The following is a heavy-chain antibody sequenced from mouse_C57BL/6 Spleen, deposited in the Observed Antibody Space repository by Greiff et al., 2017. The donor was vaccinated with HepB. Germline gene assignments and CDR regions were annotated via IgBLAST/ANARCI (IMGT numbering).Heavy chain of an antibody. CDR1: GYTFTSYG. CDR2: IYPRSGNT. J-gene: IGHJ3*01. D-gene: IGHD2-4*01. Sequence: VQLQQSGAELARPGASVKLSCKASGYTFTSYGISWVKQRTGQGLEWIGEIYPRSGNTYYNEKFKGKATLTADKSSSTAYMELRSLTSEDSAVYFCARRDDYDETSFAYWGQGTLVTVSA. V-gene: IGHV1-81*01. CDR3: ARRDDYDETSFAY.